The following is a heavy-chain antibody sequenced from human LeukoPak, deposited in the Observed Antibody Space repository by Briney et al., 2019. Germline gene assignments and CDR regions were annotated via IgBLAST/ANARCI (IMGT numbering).Heavy chain of an antibody. V-gene: IGHV1-2*02. CDR2: INPNSGGT. D-gene: IGHD3-3*01. Sequence: ASVKVSCKASGYTFTGYYMHWVRQAPGQGLEWMGWINPNSGGTNYAQKFQGRVTMTRDTSISTAYMELSRLRSDDTAVYYCARDGGFWSGYSRYNWFDPWGQGTLVTVSS. J-gene: IGHJ5*02. CDR3: ARDGGFWSGYSRYNWFDP. CDR1: GYTFTGYY.